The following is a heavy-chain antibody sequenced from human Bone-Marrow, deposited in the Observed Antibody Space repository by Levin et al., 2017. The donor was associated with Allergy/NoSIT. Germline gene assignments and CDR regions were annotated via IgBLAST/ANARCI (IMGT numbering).Heavy chain of an antibody. CDR3: ARDYCNSTSCYPYYFYIDV. CDR2: IIPIFGTA. Sequence: KISCQASGGTFSDYPITRVRQAPGQGLEWMGGIIPIFGTANYAQKFQGRVTITADESTSTAYMELSSLRSEDTAMYYGARDYCNSTSCYPYYFYIDVWGKGTTVTVSS. V-gene: IGHV1-69*01. CDR1: GGTFSDYP. J-gene: IGHJ6*03. D-gene: IGHD2-2*01.